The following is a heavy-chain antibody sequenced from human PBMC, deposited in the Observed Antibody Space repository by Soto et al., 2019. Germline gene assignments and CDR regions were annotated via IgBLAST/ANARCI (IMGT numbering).Heavy chain of an antibody. J-gene: IGHJ5*02. CDR1: GYTFTSYD. CDR3: ARDGGVLRYFDWLFKGHWFDP. CDR2: MNPNSGKT. D-gene: IGHD3-9*01. Sequence: GASVKVSCNASGYTFTSYDINWVRQATGQGLEWMGWMNPNSGKTGYAQKFQGRVTITRNNSTSTAYMELSSLRSEDTAVYYCARDGGVLRYFDWLFKGHWFDPWGQGTLVTVSS. V-gene: IGHV1-8*01.